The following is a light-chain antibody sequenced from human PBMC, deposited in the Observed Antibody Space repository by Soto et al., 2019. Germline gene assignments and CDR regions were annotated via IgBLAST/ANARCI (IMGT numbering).Light chain of an antibody. CDR2: GAS. Sequence: VSTHFTGTLSLSPGPRATLSCRATQSVSRNYLASYHQKPGQAPRLLIYGASSSAAGISDRFSGSGSGTDFTLAISRLEPEDFAVYYSRQGSTAGWTFAQGTMVDIK. V-gene: IGKV3-20*01. CDR3: RQGSTAGWT. J-gene: IGKJ1*01. CDR1: QSVSRNY.